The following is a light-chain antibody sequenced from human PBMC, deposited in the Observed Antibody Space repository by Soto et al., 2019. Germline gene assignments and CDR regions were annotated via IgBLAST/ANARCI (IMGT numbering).Light chain of an antibody. CDR3: SSYAATFL. CDR2: EVT. J-gene: IGLJ2*01. Sequence: QSALTQPPSASGSPGQSVTISCTATSSDVGAYNYVSWYQQRPGKAPKVIIYEVTKRPSGVPDRFSGSKSGNTASLTVSGLQAEDEADYYCSSYAATFLFGGGTKLTVL. V-gene: IGLV2-8*01. CDR1: SSDVGAYNY.